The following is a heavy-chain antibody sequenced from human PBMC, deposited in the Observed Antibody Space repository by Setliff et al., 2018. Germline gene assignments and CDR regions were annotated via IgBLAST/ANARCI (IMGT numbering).Heavy chain of an antibody. CDR3: ARGGYSYGY. V-gene: IGHV3-7*04. CDR1: GFTFTDYW. CDR2: IKQDGSEK. Sequence: GGSLRLSCAASGFTFTDYWMTWVRQAPGKGLEWVANIKQDGSEKSYVDSVKGRFTIYRDNSKNTLYLQMNSLRIEDTAIYYCARGGYSYGYWGQGTLVTVSS. J-gene: IGHJ4*02. D-gene: IGHD5-18*01.